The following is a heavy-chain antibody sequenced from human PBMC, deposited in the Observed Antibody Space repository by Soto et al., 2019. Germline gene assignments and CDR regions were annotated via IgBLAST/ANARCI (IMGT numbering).Heavy chain of an antibody. CDR3: ARDHLESYDFWSGYYTFDY. CDR1: GFTFSSYA. D-gene: IGHD3-3*01. Sequence: GGSLRLSCAASGFTFSSYAMSWVRQAPGKGLEWVSDISSSSSSIYYADSVKGRFTISRDNAKNSLYLQMNSLRAEDTAVYYCARDHLESYDFWSGYYTFDYWGQGTLVTVSS. V-gene: IGHV3-48*01. CDR2: ISSSSSSI. J-gene: IGHJ4*02.